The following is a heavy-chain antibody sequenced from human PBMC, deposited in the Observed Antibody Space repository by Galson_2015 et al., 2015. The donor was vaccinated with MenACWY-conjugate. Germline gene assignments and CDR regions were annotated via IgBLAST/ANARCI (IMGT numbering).Heavy chain of an antibody. V-gene: IGHV5-51*01. CDR3: ARHRDGYTNDY. CDR2: IYPGDSDT. D-gene: IGHD5-24*01. CDR1: GPTFPTYW. J-gene: IGHJ4*02. Sequence: QSGAEVRKAGESLLISCKGSGPTFPTYWIAWERQMPGKGLEWMGIIYPGDSDTRYSPSFQGLVTISADKSITTAYLQWSSRKASDTAIYYCARHRDGYTNDYWGQGTLVTVSS.